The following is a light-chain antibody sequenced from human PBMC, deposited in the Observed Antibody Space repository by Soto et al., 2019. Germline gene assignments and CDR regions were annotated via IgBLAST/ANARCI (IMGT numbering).Light chain of an antibody. CDR2: LGS. CDR1: QSLLHSNGYNY. J-gene: IGKJ5*01. Sequence: DIVMTQSPLSLPVTPGEPASISCRSSQSLLHSNGYNYLDWYLQKPGQSPQLLIYLGSNRASGVPDRFSGGGSGTDFTLKISRVEAEDVGVYYCMQALQTPITFGRGTRLDIK. V-gene: IGKV2-28*01. CDR3: MQALQTPIT.